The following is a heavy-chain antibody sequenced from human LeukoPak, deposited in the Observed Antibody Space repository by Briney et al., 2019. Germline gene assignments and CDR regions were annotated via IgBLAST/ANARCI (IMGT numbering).Heavy chain of an antibody. J-gene: IGHJ6*03. Sequence: SETLSLTCTVSGGSISSYYWSWIRQPAGKGLEWIGRIYTSGSTNYNPSLKSRVTMSVDTSKNQFSLTLSSVTAADTAVYYCARDSPGIYFYYFRDVWGKGTTVTVSS. CDR1: GGSISSYY. CDR2: IYTSGST. D-gene: IGHD1-26*01. V-gene: IGHV4-4*07. CDR3: ARDSPGIYFYYFRDV.